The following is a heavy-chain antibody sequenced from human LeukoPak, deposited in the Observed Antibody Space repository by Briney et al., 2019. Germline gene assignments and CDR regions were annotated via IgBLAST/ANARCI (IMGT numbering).Heavy chain of an antibody. CDR2: IIPIHGTT. J-gene: IGHJ4*02. CDR1: GVTLTNYA. Sequence: SVKVSCKASGVTLTNYAMNWVRQAPGQGLEWMGAIIPIHGTTNSAQKFQGRVTITADESTSTAYMELSSLSSEDTAIYYCVPRHCDRITCYAGFDYWGQGTLVTVSS. D-gene: IGHD2-2*01. CDR3: VPRHCDRITCYAGFDY. V-gene: IGHV1-69*13.